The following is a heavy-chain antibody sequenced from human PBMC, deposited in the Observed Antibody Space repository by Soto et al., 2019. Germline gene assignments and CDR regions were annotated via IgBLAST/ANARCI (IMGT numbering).Heavy chain of an antibody. J-gene: IGHJ5*02. CDR1: GDSISNSRFY. V-gene: IGHV4-39*01. CDR3: ARDFFDSSDYTTNWFDP. CDR2: IYHTGNA. D-gene: IGHD3-22*01. Sequence: SETLSLTCSVSGDSISNSRFYWAWIRQPPGEGLEWIGSIYHTGNAYYNPPLKSRVTISVDTSKNQFSLKLTSVTAADAALYYCARDFFDSSDYTTNWFDPWGQGTLVTVSS.